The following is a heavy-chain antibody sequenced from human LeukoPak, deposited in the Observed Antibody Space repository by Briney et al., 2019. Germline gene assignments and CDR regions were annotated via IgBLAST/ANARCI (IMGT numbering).Heavy chain of an antibody. Sequence: ASVKVSCKASGYTFTSYDINWVRQATGQGLEWMGWINPNSGNTGYAQKFQGRVTMTRDMSTSTVYMELSSLRSEDTAVYYCARGRLDNNWDVFDIWGQGTMVTVSS. J-gene: IGHJ3*02. D-gene: IGHD1-1*01. CDR1: GYTFTSYD. CDR2: INPNSGNT. CDR3: ARGRLDNNWDVFDI. V-gene: IGHV1-8*02.